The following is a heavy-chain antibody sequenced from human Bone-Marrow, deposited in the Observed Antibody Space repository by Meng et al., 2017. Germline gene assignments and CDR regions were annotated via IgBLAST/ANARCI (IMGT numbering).Heavy chain of an antibody. D-gene: IGHD6-19*01. J-gene: IGHJ4*02. CDR3: ARGRSSGWYLEGDFDY. Sequence: SETLSLTCAVYGGSFSGYYWSWIRQPPGKGLEWIWEINHSGSTNYNPSLKSRVTISVDTSKNQFSLKLSSVTAADTAVYYCARGRSSGWYLEGDFDYWGQGTLVTVSS. CDR1: GGSFSGYY. CDR2: INHSGST. V-gene: IGHV4-34*01.